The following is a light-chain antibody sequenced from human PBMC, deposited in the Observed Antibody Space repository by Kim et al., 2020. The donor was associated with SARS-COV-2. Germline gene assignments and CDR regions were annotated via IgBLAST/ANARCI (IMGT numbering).Light chain of an antibody. Sequence: LSAGERATLSCRASQSVSSYLAWYQQKPGQAPRLLIYDASSRATGIPARFSGSGSGTDFTLTISSLEPEDFAVYYCQQRSNWPVTFGQGTKVDIK. CDR1: QSVSSY. V-gene: IGKV3-11*01. J-gene: IGKJ1*01. CDR3: QQRSNWPVT. CDR2: DAS.